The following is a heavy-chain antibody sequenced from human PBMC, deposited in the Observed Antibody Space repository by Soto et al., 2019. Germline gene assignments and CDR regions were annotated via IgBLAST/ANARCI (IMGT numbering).Heavy chain of an antibody. J-gene: IGHJ3*02. V-gene: IGHV1-2*02. D-gene: IGHD3-3*01. Sequence: QLHLVQSGAVVKKPGASVTVSCSASGYPVTAYYMHWVRQAPGRGLEWMGGINPATGAAKYTQTFQGRGPLARDTAPSTGFMGPSGPASGDPAVFSCARGGGVGVAGSAAFDMWGQGTLVTVSS. CDR1: GYPVTAYY. CDR2: INPATGAA. CDR3: ARGGGVGVAGSAAFDM.